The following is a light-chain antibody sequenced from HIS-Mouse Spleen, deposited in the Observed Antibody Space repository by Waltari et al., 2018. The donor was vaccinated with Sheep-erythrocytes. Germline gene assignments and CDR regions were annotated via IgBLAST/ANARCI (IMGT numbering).Light chain of an antibody. CDR3: QAWDSSTYV. CDR2: QDS. Sequence: SYELTQPPSVSVSPGQTASITCSGDKLGDKYACWYQQKPGQSPVLVIYQDSKRPPGIPEGFSGSNSGNTATLTMSGTQAMDESDYYCQAWDSSTYVFGTGTKVTVL. V-gene: IGLV3-1*01. CDR1: KLGDKY. J-gene: IGLJ1*01.